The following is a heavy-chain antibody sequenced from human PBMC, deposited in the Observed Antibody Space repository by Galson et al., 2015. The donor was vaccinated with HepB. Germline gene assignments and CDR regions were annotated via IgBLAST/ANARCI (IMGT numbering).Heavy chain of an antibody. Sequence: SVKVSCKASGYIFSGYYIHWMRQAPGQGLEWMGRINPNSGGRDYAQKFQGRVTMTRGTSIRTAFMELSRLRSDDTAVYYCARVPRLHSDYGMDVWGQGTTVTVS. V-gene: IGHV1-2*06. J-gene: IGHJ6*02. CDR3: ARVPRLHSDYGMDV. CDR1: GYIFSGYY. CDR2: INPNSGGR.